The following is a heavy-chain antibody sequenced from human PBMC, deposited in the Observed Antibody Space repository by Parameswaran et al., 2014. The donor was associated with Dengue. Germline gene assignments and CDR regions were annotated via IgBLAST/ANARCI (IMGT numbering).Heavy chain of an antibody. V-gene: IGHV1-69*01. Sequence: SWVRQAPGQGLEWMGGIIPIFATTNYAQKFQGRVTITADESTSTAYMELSSLTSEDTAVYYCATGGRGLTIFWSFIAVYNWFDPWGQGTLVTVSS. J-gene: IGHJ5*02. CDR3: ATGGRGLTIFWSFIAVYNWFDP. CDR2: IIPIFATT. D-gene: IGHD3-3*01.